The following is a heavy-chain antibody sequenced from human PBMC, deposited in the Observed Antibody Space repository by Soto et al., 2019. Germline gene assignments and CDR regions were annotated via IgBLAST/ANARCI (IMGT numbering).Heavy chain of an antibody. Sequence: QVQLVQSGAELKEPGDSVRVSCEAAGYTFTAYYIHWVRQAPGQGLEWMGWINPRFGDTPYAQDLQGRVSMTRDTSISTVYRELSRLTSDDTAIYYCARNMDYYYGPGSGNGHGFWGQGTTVTVFS. CDR2: INPRFGDT. J-gene: IGHJ6*02. V-gene: IGHV1-2*02. CDR3: ARNMDYYYGPGSGNGHGF. D-gene: IGHD3-10*01. CDR1: GYTFTAYY.